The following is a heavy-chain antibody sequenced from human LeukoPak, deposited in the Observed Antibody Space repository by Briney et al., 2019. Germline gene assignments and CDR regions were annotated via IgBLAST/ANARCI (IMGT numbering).Heavy chain of an antibody. J-gene: IGHJ4*02. CDR1: GFTFSSYG. V-gene: IGHV3-33*01. CDR3: ARDGSSGWYWVDY. Sequence: PGRSLRLSCAASGFTFSSYGMHWVRQAPGKGLEWVAVIWYDGSNRYYAESVKGRFTISRDNSKNTLYLQMNSLRAEDTAVYYCARDGSSGWYWVDYWGQGTLVTVSS. CDR2: IWYDGSNR. D-gene: IGHD6-19*01.